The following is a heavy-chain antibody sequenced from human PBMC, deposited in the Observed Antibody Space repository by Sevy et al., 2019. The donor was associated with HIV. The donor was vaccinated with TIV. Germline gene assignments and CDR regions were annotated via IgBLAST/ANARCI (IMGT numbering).Heavy chain of an antibody. CDR3: ARDVDTPFVRSFDS. CDR2: ISSRSRTI. CDR1: GLTFSSDS. Sequence: GGPRRLSGVGSGLTFSSDSLNWVRQAPGKGLEWLASISSRSRTIYYADSVEGRFTISRDNDKKSVFLQMNNLRDEDSATYYCARDVDTPFVRSFDSWGQGTLVTVSS. J-gene: IGHJ4*02. D-gene: IGHD5-18*01. V-gene: IGHV3-48*02.